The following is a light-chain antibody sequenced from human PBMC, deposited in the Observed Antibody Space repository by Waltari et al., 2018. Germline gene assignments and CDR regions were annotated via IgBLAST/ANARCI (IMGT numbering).Light chain of an antibody. Sequence: DIVMTQSPDSLAVSLGERATVNCKSSQSVLHSSNNKNYLAWYQQKPGQPPKLPIYWASTRESGVPDRFSGGGSGTDFTLTISSLQAEDVAVYYCQQYYTTPYTFGQGTKLELK. CDR3: QQYYTTPYT. CDR2: WAS. V-gene: IGKV4-1*01. CDR1: QSVLHSSNNKNY. J-gene: IGKJ2*01.